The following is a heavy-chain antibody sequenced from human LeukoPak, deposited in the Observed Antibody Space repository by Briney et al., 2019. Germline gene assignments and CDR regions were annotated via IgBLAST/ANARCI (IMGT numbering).Heavy chain of an antibody. V-gene: IGHV1-2*02. CDR1: GYTFTGYY. J-gene: IGHJ3*02. Sequence: ASVKVSCKASGYTFTGYYVHWVRQAPGQGLEWMGWINPKSGGTNYAENFQGRVTMTRDTSISTAYMELSRLKSDDTAVYYCARGGRSTSCCDDAFDIWGQGTMVTVSP. CDR3: ARGGRSTSCCDDAFDI. D-gene: IGHD2-2*01. CDR2: INPKSGGT.